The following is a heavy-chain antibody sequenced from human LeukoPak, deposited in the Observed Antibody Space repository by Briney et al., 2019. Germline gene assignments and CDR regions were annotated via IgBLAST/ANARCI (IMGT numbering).Heavy chain of an antibody. D-gene: IGHD5-12*01. CDR1: GYTFTGYY. CDR3: ARTNKYSGYDGGPDY. J-gene: IGHJ4*02. CDR2: INPNSGGT. Sequence: ASVKVSCKASGYTFTGYYMHWVRQAPGQGLEWMGWINPNSGGTNYAQKFQGRVTMTRDTSISTAYMELSRPRSDDTAVYYCARTNKYSGYDGGPDYWGQGTLVTVSS. V-gene: IGHV1-2*02.